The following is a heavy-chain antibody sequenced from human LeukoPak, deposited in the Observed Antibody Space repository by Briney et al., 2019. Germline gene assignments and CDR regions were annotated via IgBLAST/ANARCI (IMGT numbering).Heavy chain of an antibody. D-gene: IGHD5-24*01. Sequence: SQTLSLTCTVSGGSISSGDYYWSWIRQPPGKGLEWIGYIYYSGSTNYNPSLKSRVTISVDTSKNQFSLKLSSVTAADTAVYYCARGDGYNPFDYWGQGTLVTVSS. V-gene: IGHV4-61*08. CDR2: IYYSGST. CDR3: ARGDGYNPFDY. CDR1: GGSISSGDYY. J-gene: IGHJ4*02.